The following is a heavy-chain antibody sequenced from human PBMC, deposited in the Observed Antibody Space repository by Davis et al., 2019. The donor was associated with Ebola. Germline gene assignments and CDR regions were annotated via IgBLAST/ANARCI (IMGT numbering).Heavy chain of an antibody. Sequence: GESLKISCAASGFTFSSYWMHWVRQAPGKGLVWVSRINSDGSSTSYADSVKGRFTISRDNAKNTLYLQMNSLRAEDTAVYYCVREGGGSWGYWGQGTLVTVSS. CDR3: VREGGGSWGY. D-gene: IGHD2-15*01. J-gene: IGHJ4*02. CDR1: GFTFSSYW. V-gene: IGHV3-74*01. CDR2: INSDGSST.